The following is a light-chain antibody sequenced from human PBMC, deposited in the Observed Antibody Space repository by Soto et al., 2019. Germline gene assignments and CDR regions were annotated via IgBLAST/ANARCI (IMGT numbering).Light chain of an antibody. V-gene: IGLV2-8*01. Sequence: QSALTQPPSASGFPGQSVTISCTGTSSDVGGYNFVSWYQHHPGKAPKLMIYDVSMRPSGVPDRFSGSKSGNTASLTVSGLQAEDEADYYCSSYAGSNILYVFGTGTKVTVL. J-gene: IGLJ1*01. CDR2: DVS. CDR3: SSYAGSNILYV. CDR1: SSDVGGYNF.